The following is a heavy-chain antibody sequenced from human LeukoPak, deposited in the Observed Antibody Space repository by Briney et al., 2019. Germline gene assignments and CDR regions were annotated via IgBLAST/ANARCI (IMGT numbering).Heavy chain of an antibody. Sequence: WSSVKVSCKPSGYTFTGYYMHWVQQAPGQGLEGMGWINPNSGGTNYAQKFQGRVNMTRDTSISTAYMELSRLRSDDTAVYYCAREPRFEYSSSRRGWYFDLWGRGTLVTVSS. D-gene: IGHD6-6*01. V-gene: IGHV1-2*02. J-gene: IGHJ2*01. CDR3: AREPRFEYSSSRRGWYFDL. CDR1: GYTFTGYY. CDR2: INPNSGGT.